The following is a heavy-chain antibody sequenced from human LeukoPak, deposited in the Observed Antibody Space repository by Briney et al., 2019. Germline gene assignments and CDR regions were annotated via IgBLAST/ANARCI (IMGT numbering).Heavy chain of an antibody. CDR2: INHSGST. CDR1: GGSFSGYY. Sequence: SETLSLTCAVYGGSFSGYYWSWIRQPPGKGLEWIGEINHSGSTNYNPSLKSRVTISVDTSKNQFSLKLSSVTAADTAVYYCASLHLDTLTESRRNWFDPWGQGTLVTVSS. J-gene: IGHJ5*02. D-gene: IGHD3-9*01. V-gene: IGHV4-34*01. CDR3: ASLHLDTLTESRRNWFDP.